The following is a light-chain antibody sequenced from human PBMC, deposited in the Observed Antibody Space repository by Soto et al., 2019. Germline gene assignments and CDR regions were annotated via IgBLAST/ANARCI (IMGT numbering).Light chain of an antibody. CDR3: MQTLQTTYT. Sequence: DIVMTQSPRSLPVTPGEPASISCRSSQSLQNRNGYTYLDWYLQKPGQSPQLLIYLVSNRASGVPDRFSGSGSGTEFTLNISAVEAEDVGTYYCMQTLQTTYTFGQGTRLEVK. J-gene: IGKJ2*01. CDR1: QSLQNRNGYTY. V-gene: IGKV2-28*01. CDR2: LVS.